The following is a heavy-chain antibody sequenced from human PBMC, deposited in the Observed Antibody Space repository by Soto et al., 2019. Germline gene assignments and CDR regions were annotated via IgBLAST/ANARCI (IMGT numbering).Heavy chain of an antibody. CDR3: ATSRGSDGSGSYLYYYGMDV. J-gene: IGHJ6*02. V-gene: IGHV5-51*01. CDR2: IYPGDSDT. Sequence: GESLKISCKGSGYSFTSYWIGWVRQMPWKGLEWMGIIYPGDSDTRYSPSFQGQVTISADKSISTAYLQWSSLKASDTAMYYCATSRGSDGSGSYLYYYGMDVWGQGTTVTVSS. D-gene: IGHD3-10*01. CDR1: GYSFTSYW.